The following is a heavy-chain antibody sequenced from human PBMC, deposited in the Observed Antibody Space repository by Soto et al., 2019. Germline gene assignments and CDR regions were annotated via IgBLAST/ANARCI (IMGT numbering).Heavy chain of an antibody. Sequence: EVQLVESGGGLVQPGGSLRLSCAASGFTFSSYWMSWVRQAPGKGLEWVANIKQDGSEKDYVDSVKGRFTISRDNAKNSLYLQMNSLRAEDTDVYYCARGYSYGFFDYWGQGTLVTVSS. D-gene: IGHD5-18*01. J-gene: IGHJ4*02. V-gene: IGHV3-7*01. CDR2: IKQDGSEK. CDR3: ARGYSYGFFDY. CDR1: GFTFSSYW.